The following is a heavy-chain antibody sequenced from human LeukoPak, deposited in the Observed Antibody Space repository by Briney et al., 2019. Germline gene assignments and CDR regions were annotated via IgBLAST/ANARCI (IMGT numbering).Heavy chain of an antibody. CDR1: GYSFTNYW. V-gene: IGHV5-51*01. J-gene: IGHJ3*02. D-gene: IGHD6-13*01. CDR2: IYPGDSDT. Sequence: GESLQISCNGSGYSFTNYWIGWGRRMPGKGGEWRGIIYPGDSDTRYSPSFQGQVTISADKSISTAYLQWSSLKASDTAMYYCARRSGSSRDAFDIWGQGTMVTVSA. CDR3: ARRSGSSRDAFDI.